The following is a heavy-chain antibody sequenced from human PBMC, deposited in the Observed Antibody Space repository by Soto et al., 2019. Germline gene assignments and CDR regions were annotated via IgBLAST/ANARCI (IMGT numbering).Heavy chain of an antibody. J-gene: IGHJ4*02. D-gene: IGHD4-17*01. CDR1: GGTFSSYA. CDR3: ASAYGDYILGLWGY. V-gene: IGHV1-69*13. Sequence: SVKVSCKASGGTFSSYAISWVRQAPGQGLEWMGGIIPIFGTANYAQKFQGRVTITADESTSTAYMELSSLRSEDTAVYYCASAYGDYILGLWGYWGQGTLVTVSS. CDR2: IIPIFGTA.